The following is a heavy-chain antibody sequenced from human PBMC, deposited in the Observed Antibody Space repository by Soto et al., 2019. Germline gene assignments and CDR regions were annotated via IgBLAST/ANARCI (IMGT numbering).Heavy chain of an antibody. Sequence: EVQLVESGGGLVQPGGSLRLSCAASGFTFSSYSMNWVRQAPGKGLERVSYISSSSSTIYYADSVKGRFTISRDNAKNSLYLQMNSLRDEDTAVYYCARGEGDYVWGSYRTYNRFDPWGQGTLVTVSS. CDR2: ISSSSSTI. CDR3: ARGEGDYVWGSYRTYNRFDP. D-gene: IGHD3-16*02. CDR1: GFTFSSYS. V-gene: IGHV3-48*02. J-gene: IGHJ5*02.